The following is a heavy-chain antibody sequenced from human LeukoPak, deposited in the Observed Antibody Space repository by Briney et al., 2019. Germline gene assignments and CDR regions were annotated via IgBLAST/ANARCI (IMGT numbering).Heavy chain of an antibody. CDR3: ARAEEYLIDY. CDR1: GGTFSSYA. CDR2: IIPILGIA. V-gene: IGHV1-69*04. D-gene: IGHD2/OR15-2a*01. Sequence: ASVKVSCKASGGTFSSYAISWVRQAPGKGLEWMGRIIPILGIANYAQKFQGRVTITADKSTSTAYMDLSSLRSEDTAVYYCARAEEYLIDYWVQGTLVTVSS. J-gene: IGHJ4*02.